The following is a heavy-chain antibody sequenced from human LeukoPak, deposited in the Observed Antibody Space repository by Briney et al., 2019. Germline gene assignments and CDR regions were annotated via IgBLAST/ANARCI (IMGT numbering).Heavy chain of an antibody. D-gene: IGHD3-16*01. J-gene: IGHJ6*02. CDR1: GFTFSSYG. V-gene: IGHV3-30*18. CDR2: ISYDGGHQ. Sequence: GGSLRLSCAASGFTFSSYGMHWVRQAPGKGLEWLSVISYDGGHQYNADSVKGRFTISRDNSKNTVYLQLNSLRAEDTAVYYCAKDRRMMSPFYGMDVWGQGTTVIVSS. CDR3: AKDRRMMSPFYGMDV.